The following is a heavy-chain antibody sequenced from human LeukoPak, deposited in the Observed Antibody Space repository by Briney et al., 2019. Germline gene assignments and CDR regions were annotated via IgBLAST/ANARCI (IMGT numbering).Heavy chain of an antibody. CDR1: GYTFTSYG. CDR2: ISAYNGNT. CDR3: ARDRLYDYVWGSYRPRPFDP. Sequence: ASVKVSCKASGYTFTSYGISWVRQAPGQGLEWMGWISAYNGNTNYAQKLQGRVTMTTDTSTSTAYMELRSLRSDDTAVYYYARDRLYDYVWGSYRPRPFDPWGQGTLVTVSS. J-gene: IGHJ5*02. V-gene: IGHV1-18*01. D-gene: IGHD3-16*02.